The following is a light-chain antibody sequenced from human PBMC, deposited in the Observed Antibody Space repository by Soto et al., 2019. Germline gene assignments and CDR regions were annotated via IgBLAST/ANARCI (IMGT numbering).Light chain of an antibody. Sequence: QSVLTQPPSVSGAPGQRITISCTGSSSNIGAHSDVYWYQHLPGTAPKLLIYDNNNWPSGVPDRFSGSKSGTSASLAITGLQADDEADYYCQSYDSSLSAPYVFGTGTKLTVL. V-gene: IGLV1-40*01. CDR1: SSNIGAHSD. CDR2: DNN. CDR3: QSYDSSLSAPYV. J-gene: IGLJ1*01.